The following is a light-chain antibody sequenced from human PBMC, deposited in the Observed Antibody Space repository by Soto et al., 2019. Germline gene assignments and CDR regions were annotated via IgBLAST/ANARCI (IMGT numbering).Light chain of an antibody. V-gene: IGLV2-14*01. Sequence: QSVLTQPASVSGSPGQSITISCTGTRSDIGGYNYVSWYQHHPGKAPKLMIYEVSFRPSGVSNRFSGSKSGNTASLTISGLQADDESEYYCSSYTSSNTVVFGGGTKHTVL. CDR2: EVS. CDR1: RSDIGGYNY. J-gene: IGLJ3*02. CDR3: SSYTSSNTVV.